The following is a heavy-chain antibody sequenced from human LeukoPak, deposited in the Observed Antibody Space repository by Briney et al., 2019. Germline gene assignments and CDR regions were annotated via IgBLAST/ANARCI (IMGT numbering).Heavy chain of an antibody. J-gene: IGHJ4*02. CDR2: IYSGGST. CDR1: SFTVSSNH. V-gene: IGHV3-66*01. Sequence: QAGGSLRLSCAASSFTVSSNHMSWVRQAPGKGLEWVSVIYSGGSTYYADSVKGRFTISRDNSKNTMYLQMSSLRAEDTAVYYCARDYNWGQGTLVTVSS. CDR3: ARDYN.